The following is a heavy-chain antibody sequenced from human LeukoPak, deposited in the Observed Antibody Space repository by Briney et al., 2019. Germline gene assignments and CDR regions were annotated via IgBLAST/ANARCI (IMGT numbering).Heavy chain of an antibody. D-gene: IGHD6-13*01. J-gene: IGHJ1*01. CDR1: GGSLSGYY. CDR2: INHSGST. Sequence: SETLSLTCAVYGGSLSGYYWSWIRQPPGKGLEWIGEINHSGSTNYNLSLKSRVTISVDRSKNQFSLKLTSVTAADTAVYYCARLAIGPWSSSPGYFQHWGQGTLVTVSS. CDR3: ARLAIGPWSSSPGYFQH. V-gene: IGHV4-34*01.